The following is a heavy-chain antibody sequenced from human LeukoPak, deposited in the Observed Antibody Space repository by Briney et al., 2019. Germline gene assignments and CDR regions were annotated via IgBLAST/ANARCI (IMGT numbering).Heavy chain of an antibody. CDR3: AKRVHTSSWYAAFDY. J-gene: IGHJ4*02. CDR1: GFTFSSYA. V-gene: IGHV3-23*01. Sequence: GGSLRLSCTVSGFTFSSYAMSWVRQAPGKGLEWVSLISGDGDTTYHADSVKGRFTISRDNSKNTLYPQMNSLRAEDTAVYYCAKRVHTSSWYAAFDYWGQGTLVTVSS. CDR2: ISGDGDTT. D-gene: IGHD6-13*01.